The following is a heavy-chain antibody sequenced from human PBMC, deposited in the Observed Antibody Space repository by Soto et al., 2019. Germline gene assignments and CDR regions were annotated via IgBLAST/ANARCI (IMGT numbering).Heavy chain of an antibody. V-gene: IGHV3-64*01. D-gene: IGHD2-21*01. J-gene: IGHJ6*02. CDR3: ARRIPFGYGMDV. CDR2: VTSNGGNT. Sequence: GGSLRLSCAASGFTFSSYAMHWVRQAPGKGLEYVSVVTSNGGNTDYASSVKGRFTISRDNSKNTLYLQMGSLRAEDMAVYYCARRIPFGYGMDVWGQGTTVTVSS. CDR1: GFTFSSYA.